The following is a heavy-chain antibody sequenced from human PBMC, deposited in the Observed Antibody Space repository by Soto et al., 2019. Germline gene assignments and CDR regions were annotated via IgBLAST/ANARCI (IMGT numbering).Heavy chain of an antibody. CDR1: GFTFRNYG. Sequence: GGALRLSCAASGFTFRNYGMKSVRQAPGKGLEWVSYIGIGSSTKYYADSVKGRFTISRDNAKNSLYLQMNSLRAEDTAVYYCARDQLYYNDISGRPLNAFDVWGQGTMVTVSS. V-gene: IGHV3-48*01. CDR2: IGIGSSTK. D-gene: IGHD3-22*01. CDR3: ARDQLYYNDISGRPLNAFDV. J-gene: IGHJ3*01.